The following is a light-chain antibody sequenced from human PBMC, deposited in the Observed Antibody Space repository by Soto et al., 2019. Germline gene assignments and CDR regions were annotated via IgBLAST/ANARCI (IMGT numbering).Light chain of an antibody. CDR2: GAS. Sequence: EIVLAQSPGTLSLSPGERATLSCRASQSVSSNFLAWYQKKPGQAPRLLIYGASSRATGIPDRFSGSGSGTYFILTISRLEPEDFAVYYCQQYGTPPPTFGQGTRLDIK. CDR3: QQYGTPPPT. CDR1: QSVSSNF. J-gene: IGKJ5*01. V-gene: IGKV3-20*01.